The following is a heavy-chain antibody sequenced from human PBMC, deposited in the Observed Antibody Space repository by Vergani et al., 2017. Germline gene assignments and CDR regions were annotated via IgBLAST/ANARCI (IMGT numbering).Heavy chain of an antibody. D-gene: IGHD6-13*01. J-gene: IGHJ4*02. V-gene: IGHV3-23*01. CDR2: ISGSGGSI. CDR3: AKDRGSSSWYVVY. CDR1: GFTFSSYA. Sequence: EVQLLESGGGLVQPGGSLRLSCAASGFTFSSYAMSWVRQAPGKGLEWVSAISGSGGSIGYADSVKGRFTISRDNAKNSLYLQMNSLRAEDTALYYCAKDRGSSSWYVVYWGQGTLVTVSS.